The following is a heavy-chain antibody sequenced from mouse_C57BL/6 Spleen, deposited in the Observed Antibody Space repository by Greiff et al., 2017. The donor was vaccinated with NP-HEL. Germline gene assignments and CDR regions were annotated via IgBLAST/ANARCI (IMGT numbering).Heavy chain of an antibody. V-gene: IGHV1-64*01. J-gene: IGHJ3*01. CDR3: AANWDGASWFAY. CDR1: GYTFTSYW. D-gene: IGHD4-1*01. CDR2: IHPNSGST. Sequence: QVQLQQPGAELVKPGASVKLSCKASGYTFTSYWMHWVKQRPGQGLEWIGMIHPNSGSTNYNEKFKSKATLTVDKSSSTAYMQLSSLTSEDSAVYYCAANWDGASWFAYWGQGTLVTVSA.